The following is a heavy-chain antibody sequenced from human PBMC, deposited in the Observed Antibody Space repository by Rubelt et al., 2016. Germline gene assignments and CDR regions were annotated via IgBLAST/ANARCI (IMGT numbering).Heavy chain of an antibody. V-gene: IGHV3-53*01. D-gene: IGHD3-22*01. J-gene: IGHJ4*02. CDR1: GFTVSTNY. Sequence: EVQLVESGGGLIQPGGSLRLSCAASGFTVSTNYMSWVRQVPGKGLEWVSITYSGGSTYYADSVKGRFTLSRDNSKNTVYRKMNSLRAEDTAVYYGAKPDHYYDGSGYYHWGQGTLVTVSS. CDR3: AKPDHYYDGSGYYH. CDR2: TYSGGST.